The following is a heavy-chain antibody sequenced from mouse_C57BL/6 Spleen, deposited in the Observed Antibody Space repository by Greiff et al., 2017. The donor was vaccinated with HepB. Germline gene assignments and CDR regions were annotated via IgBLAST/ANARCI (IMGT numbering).Heavy chain of an antibody. V-gene: IGHV1-59*01. D-gene: IGHD3-2*02. CDR1: GYTFTSYW. CDR3: ARSFPDSSGPAWFAY. CDR2: IDPSDSYT. J-gene: IGHJ3*01. Sequence: VQLQQSGAELVRPGTSVKLSCKASGYTFTSYWMHWVKQRPGQGLEWIGVIDPSDSYTNYNQKFKGKATLTVDTSSSTAYMQLSSLTSEDSAVYYCARSFPDSSGPAWFAYWGQGTLATVSA.